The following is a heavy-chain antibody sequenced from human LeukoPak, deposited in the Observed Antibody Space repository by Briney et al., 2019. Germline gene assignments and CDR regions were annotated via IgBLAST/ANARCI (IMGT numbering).Heavy chain of an antibody. Sequence: SETLSLTCTVSGGSISSYYWSWIRQPPGKGLEWIGYLYYSGNTNYNPSLKSRVTISADMSKNQFSLKLSSVTAADTAVYYCARHLGYCSSTSCLSWFDPWGQGTLVTVSS. D-gene: IGHD2-2*01. CDR2: LYYSGNT. J-gene: IGHJ5*02. CDR1: GGSISSYY. CDR3: ARHLGYCSSTSCLSWFDP. V-gene: IGHV4-59*08.